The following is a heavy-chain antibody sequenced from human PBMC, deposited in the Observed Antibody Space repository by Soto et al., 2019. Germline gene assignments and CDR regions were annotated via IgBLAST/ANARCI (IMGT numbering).Heavy chain of an antibody. V-gene: IGHV1-2*02. Sequence: GASVKVSCKASGYTFTGYYMHWVRQAPGQGLEWMGWINPNSGGTNYAQKFQGRVTMTRDTSISTAYMELSRLRSDDTAVYYCARGGSTSEYGSGRERNWGQGTLVTVSS. J-gene: IGHJ1*01. CDR3: ARGGSTSEYGSGRERN. D-gene: IGHD3-10*01. CDR2: INPNSGGT. CDR1: GYTFTGYY.